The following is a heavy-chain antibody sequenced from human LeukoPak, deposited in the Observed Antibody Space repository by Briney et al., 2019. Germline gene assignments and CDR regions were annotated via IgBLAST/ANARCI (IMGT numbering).Heavy chain of an antibody. J-gene: IGHJ4*02. CDR2: IIPILGIA. Sequence: SVKVSCKASGGTFSSYAISWVRQAPGQGLEWMGRIIPILGIANYAQKFQGRVTITADKSTSTAYLELSSLRSEDTAVYYCASPQYYYDNDPPDYWGQGTLVTVSS. V-gene: IGHV1-69*04. D-gene: IGHD3-10*01. CDR1: GGTFSSYA. CDR3: ASPQYYYDNDPPDY.